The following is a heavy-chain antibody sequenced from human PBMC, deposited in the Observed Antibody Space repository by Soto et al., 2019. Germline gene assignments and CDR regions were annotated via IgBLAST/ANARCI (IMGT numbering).Heavy chain of an antibody. D-gene: IGHD3-9*01. J-gene: IGHJ5*01. CDR3: ARRDWEFVVNWFDS. CDR1: GYTFTSHY. Sequence: QVRLMQSGAEVKKPGASVKVSCTASGYTFTSHYMNWLRQAPGQGLEWIGIIHPSRGRTNYAQKFQGRVTITRDTSRSTVYMELTGMGSEDTAVYYCARRDWEFVVNWFDSWGQGTLVAVSA. CDR2: IHPSRGRT. V-gene: IGHV1-46*01.